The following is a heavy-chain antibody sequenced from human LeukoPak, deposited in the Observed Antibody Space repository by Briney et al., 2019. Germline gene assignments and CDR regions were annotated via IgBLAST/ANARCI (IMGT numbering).Heavy chain of an antibody. D-gene: IGHD6-19*01. CDR2: ISGSGGST. Sequence: GGSLRLSCAASGFTFSSYAMSWVRQAPGKGLEWVSAISGSGGSTYYADSVKGRFTISRDNSKNTLYLQMNSLRAEDTAVYYCARTSGWWPQFVYYYGIDVWGQGTLVTVSS. CDR1: GFTFSSYA. CDR3: ARTSGWWPQFVYYYGIDV. V-gene: IGHV3-23*01. J-gene: IGHJ6*02.